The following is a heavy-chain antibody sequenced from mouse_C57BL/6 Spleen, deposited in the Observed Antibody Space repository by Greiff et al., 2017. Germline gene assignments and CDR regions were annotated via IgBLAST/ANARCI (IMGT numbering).Heavy chain of an antibody. CDR1: GFTFSSYA. J-gene: IGHJ1*03. Sequence: EVQGVESGGGLVKPGGSLKLSCAASGFTFSSYAMSWVRQTPEKRLEWVATISDGGSYTYYPDNVKGRFTISRDNAKNNLYLQMSHLESEDTAMYYCARDDYYGSSWGYFDVWGTGTTVTVSS. CDR3: ARDDYYGSSWGYFDV. V-gene: IGHV5-4*01. D-gene: IGHD1-1*01. CDR2: ISDGGSYT.